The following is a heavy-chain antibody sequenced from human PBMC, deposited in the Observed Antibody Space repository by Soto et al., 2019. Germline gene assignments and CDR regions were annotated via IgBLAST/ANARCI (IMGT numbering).Heavy chain of an antibody. CDR3: ARKVVGSTSRPDYWYFDL. CDR2: ISGGGDAT. J-gene: IGHJ2*01. Sequence: EVQLLESGGDSVQPGGSVRLSCAGSGFTFINYAMNWVRQAPGKGLEWVSTISGGGDATFFADSVRGRFTFSRDNSKNTVTLQMNSLGVDDTAVYCCARKVVGSTSRPDYWYFDLWGRGTLVTVSS. D-gene: IGHD2-21*01. V-gene: IGHV3-23*01. CDR1: GFTFINYA.